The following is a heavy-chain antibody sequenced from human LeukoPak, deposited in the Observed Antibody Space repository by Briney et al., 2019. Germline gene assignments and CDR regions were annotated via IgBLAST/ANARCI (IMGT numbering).Heavy chain of an antibody. CDR3: ARHQRTRITMIVVVPLEAFDI. J-gene: IGHJ3*02. D-gene: IGHD3-22*01. CDR1: GGSISSYY. Sequence: SETLSLTCTVSGGSISSYYWSWIRQPPGKGLEWIGYIYYSGSTNYNPSLKSRVTISVDTSKNQFSLKLSSVTAADTAVYYCARHQRTRITMIVVVPLEAFDIWGQGTMVTVSS. CDR2: IYYSGST. V-gene: IGHV4-59*08.